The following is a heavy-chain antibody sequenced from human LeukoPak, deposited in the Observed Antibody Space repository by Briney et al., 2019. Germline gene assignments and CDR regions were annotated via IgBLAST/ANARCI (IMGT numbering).Heavy chain of an antibody. V-gene: IGHV3-23*01. CDR1: GFTFSSYA. CDR3: VKDWGNGYSSDWYSEGYFPH. D-gene: IGHD6-25*01. Sequence: GGSLRLSCVGSGFTFSSYAMRWVRQAPGKGLEWVSGISNSGHSTYNADSVKGRFSSTRDNSKNTLYLQMNSLRAEDTGVYYCVKDWGNGYSSDWYSEGYFPHWGQGTLVTVSS. J-gene: IGHJ1*01. CDR2: ISNSGHST.